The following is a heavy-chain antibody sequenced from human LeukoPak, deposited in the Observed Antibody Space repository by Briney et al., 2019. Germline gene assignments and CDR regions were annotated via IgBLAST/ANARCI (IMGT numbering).Heavy chain of an antibody. CDR2: INPNSGGT. D-gene: IGHD4-17*01. J-gene: IGHJ3*02. CDR1: GYTFTSYG. V-gene: IGHV1-2*06. CDR3: ARYGDYGAFDI. Sequence: ASVKVSCKASGYTFTSYGISWVRQAPGQGLEWMGRINPNSGGTNYAQKFQGRVTMTRDTSISTAYMELSRLRSDDTAVYYCARYGDYGAFDIWGQGTMVTVSS.